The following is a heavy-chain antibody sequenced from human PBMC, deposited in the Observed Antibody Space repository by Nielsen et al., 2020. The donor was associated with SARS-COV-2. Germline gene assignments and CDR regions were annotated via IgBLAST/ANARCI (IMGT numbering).Heavy chain of an antibody. CDR3: ARGDDILTGFDY. D-gene: IGHD3-9*01. CDR2: IYYSGST. Sequence: SETLSLTCTVSGGSISSYYWSWIRQPPGKGLEWIGYIYYSGSTNYNPSLKSQVTISVDTSKNQFSLKLSSVTAADTAVYYCARGDDILTGFDYWGQGTLVTVSS. V-gene: IGHV4-59*01. J-gene: IGHJ4*02. CDR1: GGSISSYY.